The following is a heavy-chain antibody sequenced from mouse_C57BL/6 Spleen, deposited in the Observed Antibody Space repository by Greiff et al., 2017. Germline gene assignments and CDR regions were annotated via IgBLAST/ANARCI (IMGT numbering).Heavy chain of an antibody. CDR3: ARHYYGSRGDY. J-gene: IGHJ2*01. V-gene: IGHV1-9*01. CDR2: ILPGSGST. D-gene: IGHD1-1*01. Sequence: QVQLQQSGAELMKPGASVKLSCKATGYTFTGYWIEWVKQRPGHGLEWIGEILPGSGSTNYNEKFKGKATLTADTSSNTAYMQLSSLTTEDSAIYDCARHYYGSRGDYWGQGTTLTVSS. CDR1: GYTFTGYW.